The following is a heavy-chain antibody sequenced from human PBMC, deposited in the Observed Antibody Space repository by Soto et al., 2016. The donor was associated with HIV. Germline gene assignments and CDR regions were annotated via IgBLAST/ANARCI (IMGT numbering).Heavy chain of an antibody. Sequence: EVQLVESGEAWSSLGSLRLSCAASGFTFSSYNMNWVRQAPGKGLEWVSSISGSSSHFADSVKGRFTISRDNAKNSLYLQMNSLRAEDTAVYYCARGDYSSGWDLWGQGTLVTVSS. D-gene: IGHD6-19*01. CDR1: GFTFSSYN. CDR2: ISGSSS. CDR3: ARGDYSSGWDL. V-gene: IGHV3-21*01. J-gene: IGHJ4*02.